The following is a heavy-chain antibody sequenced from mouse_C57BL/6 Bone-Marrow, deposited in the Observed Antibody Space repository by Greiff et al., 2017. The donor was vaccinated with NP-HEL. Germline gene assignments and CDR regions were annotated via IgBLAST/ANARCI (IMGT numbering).Heavy chain of an antibody. CDR2: ISGGGGNT. J-gene: IGHJ3*01. Sequence: EVQLQESGGGLVKPGGSLKLSCAASGFTFSSYTMSWVRQTPEKRLEWVATISGGGGNTYYPDSVKGRFTISRDNAKNTLYLQMSSLRSEDTALYYCARHEARAYWGQGTLVTVSA. CDR3: ARHEARAY. D-gene: IGHD3-3*01. V-gene: IGHV5-9*01. CDR1: GFTFSSYT.